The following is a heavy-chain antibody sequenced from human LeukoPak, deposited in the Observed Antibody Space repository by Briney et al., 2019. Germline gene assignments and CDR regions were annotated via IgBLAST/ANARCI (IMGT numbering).Heavy chain of an antibody. CDR1: GFTFSSYS. CDR3: ARGAPEGCSGGSCYSLGLTHLNY. D-gene: IGHD2-15*01. CDR2: ISSSSSYI. V-gene: IGHV3-21*01. J-gene: IGHJ4*02. Sequence: PGGSLRLSCAASGFTFSSYSMNWVRQAPGKGLERVSSISSSSSYIYYADSVKGRFTISRDNAKNSLYLQMNSLRAEDTAVYYCARGAPEGCSGGSCYSLGLTHLNYWGQGTLVTVSS.